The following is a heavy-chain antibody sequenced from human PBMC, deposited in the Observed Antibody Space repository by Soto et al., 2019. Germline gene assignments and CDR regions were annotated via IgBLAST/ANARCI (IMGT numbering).Heavy chain of an antibody. CDR1: GFPFTSYG. D-gene: IGHD3-10*01. J-gene: IGHJ4*02. V-gene: IGHV3-30*03. CDR3: VGGHYYFDY. CDR2: ISYDGSDK. Sequence: QVQLVESGGGVVQPGRSLGVSCAASGFPFTSYGMHWVREGPDKGLEWVAIISYDGSDKYYADSVKGRFTISRDNSKNTLYLQMNSLRPEDTALYYCVGGHYYFDYRGQGTLVIVSS.